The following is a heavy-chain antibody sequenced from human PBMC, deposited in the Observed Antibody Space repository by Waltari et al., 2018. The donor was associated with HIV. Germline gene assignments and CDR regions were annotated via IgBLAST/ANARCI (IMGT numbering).Heavy chain of an antibody. J-gene: IGHJ6*02. Sequence: QVQLVQSGAEVKKPGSSVKVSCKASGGTFSSYAISWVRQAPGQGREWMGGVIHIFCTANYAQKFQGRVTITADESTSTAYMELSSLRAEDTAGYYCASASWSGYYYYGMDVWGQGTTVTVSS. D-gene: IGHD6-13*01. CDR3: ASASWSGYYYYGMDV. CDR2: VIHIFCTA. CDR1: GGTFSSYA. V-gene: IGHV1-69*01.